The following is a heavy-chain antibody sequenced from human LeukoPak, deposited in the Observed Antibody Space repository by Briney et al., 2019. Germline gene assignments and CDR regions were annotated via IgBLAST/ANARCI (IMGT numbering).Heavy chain of an antibody. CDR2: ISSSGSTI. J-gene: IGHJ6*02. Sequence: GGSLRLSCAASGFTFSSHAMSWIRQAPGKGLEWVSYISSSGSTIYYADSVKGRFTISRDNAKNSLYLQMNSLRAEDTAVYYCARWGVVPAAEAMATYYYGMDVWGQGTTVTVSS. D-gene: IGHD2-2*01. V-gene: IGHV3-11*01. CDR3: ARWGVVPAAEAMATYYYGMDV. CDR1: GFTFSSHA.